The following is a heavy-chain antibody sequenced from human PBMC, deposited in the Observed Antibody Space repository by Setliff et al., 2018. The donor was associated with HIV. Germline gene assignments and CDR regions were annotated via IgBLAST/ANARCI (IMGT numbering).Heavy chain of an antibody. CDR2: NGIINGAK. J-gene: IGHJ4*02. D-gene: IGHD3-9*01. CDR3: VRDRDWAFDY. V-gene: IGHV3-48*01. Sequence: GGSLRLSCAASGFTFSSYSMNWVRQAPGKGLEWISYNGIINGAKHYADSMEGRFTISRDDAKNSLYLQMDSLRAEDMAVYYCVRDRDWAFDYWGQGILVTVSS. CDR1: GFTFSSYS.